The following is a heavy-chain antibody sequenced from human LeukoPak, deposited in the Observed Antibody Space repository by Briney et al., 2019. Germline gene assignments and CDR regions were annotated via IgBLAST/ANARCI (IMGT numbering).Heavy chain of an antibody. J-gene: IGHJ4*02. CDR3: ARVGYYYDSSGYYSPYYFDY. D-gene: IGHD3-22*01. Sequence: SVKVSCNASGGTFSSYAISWVRQAPGQGLEWMGRIIPILGIANYAQKFQGRVTITADKSTSTAYMELSSLRSEDTAVYYCARVGYYYDSSGYYSPYYFDYWGQGTLVTVSS. CDR1: GGTFSSYA. V-gene: IGHV1-69*04. CDR2: IIPILGIA.